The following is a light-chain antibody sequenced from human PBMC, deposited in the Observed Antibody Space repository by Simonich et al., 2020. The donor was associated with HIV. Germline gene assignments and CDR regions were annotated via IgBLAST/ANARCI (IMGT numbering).Light chain of an antibody. Sequence: QSVLTQPPSVSGAPGQRVTISCTGSSSNIGAGYDVHWYQQRPGTAPKLLIYGTSNRTSGVPDRFSGSKSGTSASLAITGLQAEDEADYYCQSYDSTLSGSRVFGGGTKLTVL. CDR2: GTS. J-gene: IGLJ3*02. V-gene: IGLV1-40*01. CDR3: QSYDSTLSGSRV. CDR1: SSNIGAGYD.